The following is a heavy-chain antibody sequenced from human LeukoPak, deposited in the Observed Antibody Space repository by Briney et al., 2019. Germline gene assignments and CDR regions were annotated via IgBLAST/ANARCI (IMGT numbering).Heavy chain of an antibody. J-gene: IGHJ6*03. CDR1: GGSISSGSYY. Sequence: PSETLSLTCTVSGGSISSGSYYWSWIRQPAGKGLEWIGRIYTSGSTNYNPSLKSRVTISVDTSKNQFSLKLGSVTAADTAVYYCAREGFEAAAGTGYYYYYMDVWGKGTTVTISS. V-gene: IGHV4-61*02. D-gene: IGHD6-13*01. CDR3: AREGFEAAAGTGYYYYYMDV. CDR2: IYTSGST.